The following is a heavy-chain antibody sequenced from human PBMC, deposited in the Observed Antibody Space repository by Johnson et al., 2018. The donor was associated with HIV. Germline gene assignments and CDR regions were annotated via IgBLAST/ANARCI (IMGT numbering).Heavy chain of an antibody. J-gene: IGHJ3*02. Sequence: QVQLVESGGGVVQPGRSLRLSCAASGFTFSSYGMHWVRQAPGKGLEWVAVIWYDGSNKYYADSVKGRFTISRDNSKNTLYLQMNSLRAEDTAVYYCAKGMGITAFDIWGQGTMVTVSS. CDR2: IWYDGSNK. CDR1: GFTFSSYG. V-gene: IGHV3-33*06. D-gene: IGHD1-14*01. CDR3: AKGMGITAFDI.